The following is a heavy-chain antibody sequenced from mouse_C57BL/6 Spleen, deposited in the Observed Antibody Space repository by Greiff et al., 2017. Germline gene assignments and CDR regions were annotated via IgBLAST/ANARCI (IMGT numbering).Heavy chain of an antibody. Sequence: VKLQQSGAELVKPGASVKVSCKASGYTFTSYWMHWVKQRPGQGLEWIGRIHPSDSDTNYNQKFKGKATLTVDKSSSTAYMQLSSLTSKDSAVYYCATGTGGEDYWGQGTTLTVSS. CDR3: ATGTGGEDY. CDR2: IHPSDSDT. V-gene: IGHV1-74*01. CDR1: GYTFTSYW. J-gene: IGHJ2*01. D-gene: IGHD4-1*01.